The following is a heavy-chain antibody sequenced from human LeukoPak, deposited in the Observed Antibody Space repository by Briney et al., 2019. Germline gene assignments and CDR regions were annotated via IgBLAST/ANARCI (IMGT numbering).Heavy chain of an antibody. D-gene: IGHD3-10*01. CDR1: GYTFTSYG. V-gene: IGHV1-18*01. Sequence: ASVKVSCKASGYTFTSYGISWVRQAPGQGLEWMGWISAYNGNTNYAQKLQGRVTMTTDTSTSTAYMELRSLRSDDTAVYYCARDRDTMVRGVIRKNWFDPWGQGTLVTVSS. CDR3: ARDRDTMVRGVIRKNWFDP. J-gene: IGHJ5*02. CDR2: ISAYNGNT.